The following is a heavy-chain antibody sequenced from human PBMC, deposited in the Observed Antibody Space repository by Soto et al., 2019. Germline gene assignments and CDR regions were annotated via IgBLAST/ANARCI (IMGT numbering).Heavy chain of an antibody. CDR1: GFTFSSYS. CDR2: ISGSGGST. J-gene: IGHJ4*02. Sequence: PGGSQILSCAASGFTFSSYSMSWVRQAPGKGLEWVSAISGSGGSTYYADSVKGRFTISRDNSKNTLYLQMNSLRAEDTAVYYCAKDRTALTEIYYFDYWGQGTLVTVSS. V-gene: IGHV3-23*01. CDR3: AKDRTALTEIYYFDY.